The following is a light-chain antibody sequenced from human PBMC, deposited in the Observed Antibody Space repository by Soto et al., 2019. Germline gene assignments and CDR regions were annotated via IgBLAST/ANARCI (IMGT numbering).Light chain of an antibody. CDR2: DVS. Sequence: SALTQPASVSESPGQSITISCTGTSSDVGGYNYVSWYQQHPGKAPKLMIYDVSNRPSGVSNRFSGSKSGNTASLTISGLQAEDEADYYCSSYTSSSTLDVFGTGTKVTVL. CDR1: SSDVGGYNY. V-gene: IGLV2-14*01. J-gene: IGLJ1*01. CDR3: SSYTSSSTLDV.